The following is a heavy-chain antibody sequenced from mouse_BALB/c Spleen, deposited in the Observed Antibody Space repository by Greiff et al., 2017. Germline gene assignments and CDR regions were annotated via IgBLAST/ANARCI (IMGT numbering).Heavy chain of an antibody. CDR1: GFTFTDYY. D-gene: IGHD1-1*01. V-gene: IGHV7-3*02. J-gene: IGHJ3*01. CDR3: AREGGSSYLAWFAY. CDR2: IRNKANGYTT. Sequence: EVMLVESGGGLVQPGGSLRLSCATSGFTFTDYYMSWVRQPPGKALEWLGFIRNKANGYTTEYSASVKGRFTISRDNSQSILYLQMNTLRAEDSATYYCAREGGSSYLAWFAYWGQGTLVTVSA.